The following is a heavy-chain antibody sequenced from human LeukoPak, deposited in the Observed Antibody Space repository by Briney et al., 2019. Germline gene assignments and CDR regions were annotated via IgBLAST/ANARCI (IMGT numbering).Heavy chain of an antibody. Sequence: GGSLRLSCTASGFTFGDYAMSWFRQAPGKGLEWVGFIRSKAYGGTTEYAESVKGRFTISRDDSKSIAYLQMNSLKTEDTAVYYCTRDRGQLWLLDYYYSYYMDVWGKGTTVTVSS. J-gene: IGHJ6*03. CDR1: GFTFGDYA. D-gene: IGHD5-18*01. CDR3: TRDRGQLWLLDYYYSYYMDV. V-gene: IGHV3-49*03. CDR2: IRSKAYGGTT.